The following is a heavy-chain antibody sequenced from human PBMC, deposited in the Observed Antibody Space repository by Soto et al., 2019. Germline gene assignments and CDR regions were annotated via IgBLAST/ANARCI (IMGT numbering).Heavy chain of an antibody. V-gene: IGHV4-34*01. Sequence: SETLSLTCAVYGGSFSGYYCSWIRQPPGKGLEWIGEINHSGSTNYNPSLKSRVTISVDTSKNQFSLKLSSVTAADTAVYYCARGRGGSCHRCFDYWGQGTLVTVSS. CDR2: INHSGST. J-gene: IGHJ4*02. CDR1: GGSFSGYY. D-gene: IGHD2-15*01. CDR3: ARGRGGSCHRCFDY.